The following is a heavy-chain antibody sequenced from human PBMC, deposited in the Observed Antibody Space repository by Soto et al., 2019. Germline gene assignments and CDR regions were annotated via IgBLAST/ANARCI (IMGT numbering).Heavy chain of an antibody. V-gene: IGHV5-51*01. D-gene: IGHD3-22*01. Sequence: PGESLKISCKGSGYTFTSYWIGWVRQMPGKGLEWMGIIYPGNSDTRYNPSFQGQVTISADKSLNSAYVQWSSLKASDTAIYYCARLYDSRKYPFDYWGQGTLVTVSS. CDR3: ARLYDSRKYPFDY. J-gene: IGHJ4*02. CDR2: IYPGNSDT. CDR1: GYTFTSYW.